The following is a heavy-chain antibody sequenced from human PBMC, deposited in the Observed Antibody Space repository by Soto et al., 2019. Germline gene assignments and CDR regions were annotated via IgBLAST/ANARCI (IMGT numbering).Heavy chain of an antibody. CDR2: FDPEDGET. V-gene: IGHV1-24*01. CDR1: GYTLTELS. J-gene: IGHJ4*02. Sequence: GASVKVSCKVSGYTLTELSMHWVRQAPGKGLEWMGGFDPEDGETIYAQKFQGRVTMTEDTSTDTAYMELSSLRSEDTAVYYCATTSTYFDSSGYPRPYFDYWGQGILVTVSS. CDR3: ATTSTYFDSSGYPRPYFDY. D-gene: IGHD3-22*01.